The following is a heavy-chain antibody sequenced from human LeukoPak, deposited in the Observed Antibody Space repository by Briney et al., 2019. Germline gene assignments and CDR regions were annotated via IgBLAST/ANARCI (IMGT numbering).Heavy chain of an antibody. Sequence: ASVKVSCKASGYTFTSYGISWVRQAPGQGLEWMGWISPYNGNTNYAQKLQGRVTMTTDTSTSTAYMELRSLRSDDTAVYYCARDRRYCSGGSCFTLGYWGQGTLVTVSS. V-gene: IGHV1-18*01. CDR1: GYTFTSYG. CDR3: ARDRRYCSGGSCFTLGY. J-gene: IGHJ4*02. D-gene: IGHD2-15*01. CDR2: ISPYNGNT.